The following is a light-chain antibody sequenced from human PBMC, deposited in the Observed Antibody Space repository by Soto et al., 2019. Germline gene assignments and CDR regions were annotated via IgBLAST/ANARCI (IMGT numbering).Light chain of an antibody. CDR2: EAS. CDR3: QQANSFPIT. J-gene: IGKJ5*01. Sequence: DIQMTQSPSSVSASVGDRVTITCRASQGITNRLAWYQQKPGKAPKLLIYEASSLQSGVPSRISGSGSGTDFTLTISSLQPEDFATYYCQQANSFPITFGHRTRLEIK. CDR1: QGITNR. V-gene: IGKV1D-12*01.